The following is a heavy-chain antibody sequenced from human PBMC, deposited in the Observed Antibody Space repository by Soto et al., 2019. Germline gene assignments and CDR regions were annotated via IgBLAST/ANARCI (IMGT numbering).Heavy chain of an antibody. J-gene: IGHJ5*01. V-gene: IGHV1-46*01. Sequence: QVQLVQSGAEVKKPGASVKVSCKASGYIFTNYYIYWVRQAPGQGLEYIGIINPGGGATDYAQKFRGRVTMTRDTSTSTVYMELSSLRYEDTAVYFCARGIVRALILWFDSWGQGTLVTVSS. CDR2: INPGGGAT. CDR3: ARGIVRALILWFDS. CDR1: GYIFTNYY. D-gene: IGHD1-26*01.